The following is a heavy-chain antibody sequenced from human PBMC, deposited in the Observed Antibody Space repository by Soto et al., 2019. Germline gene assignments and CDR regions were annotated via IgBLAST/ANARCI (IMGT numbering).Heavy chain of an antibody. CDR2: IIPIFGTA. V-gene: IGHV1-69*06. J-gene: IGHJ5*02. CDR1: GGTFSSYA. CDR3: ALDLSWFDP. Sequence: SVKVSCKASGGTFSSYAISWVRQAPGQGLEWMGGIIPIFGTANYAQMFQGRVTITADKSTSTAYMELSSLRPEDTAVYYCALDLSWFDPWGQGTLVTVSS.